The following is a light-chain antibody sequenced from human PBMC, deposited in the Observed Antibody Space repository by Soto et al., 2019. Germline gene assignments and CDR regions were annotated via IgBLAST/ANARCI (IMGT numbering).Light chain of an antibody. V-gene: IGKV3-15*01. J-gene: IGKJ1*01. CDR2: GAS. CDR1: QSVSSN. Sequence: EIVMTQSPATLSVSPGERATLSCRASQSVSSNLAWYQQKPGQAPRLLIYGASTRATGIPARFSGSGSGTEFTLTISSLQSEDFAVYYCQQYNNWPSSGQGTKVEIK. CDR3: QQYNNWPS.